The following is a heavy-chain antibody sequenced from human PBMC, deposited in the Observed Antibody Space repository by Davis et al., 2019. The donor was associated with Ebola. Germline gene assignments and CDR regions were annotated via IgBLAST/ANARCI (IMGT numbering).Heavy chain of an antibody. J-gene: IGHJ6*02. Sequence: ASVKVSCKASGYTFTSYAMHWVRQAPGQRLEWMGWINAGNVNTKYSQKFQGRVTITRDTSASTAYMELSSLRSEDTAVYYCARAAYYDFWSGYPAGMDVWGQGTTVTVSS. CDR2: INAGNVNT. D-gene: IGHD3-3*01. CDR3: ARAAYYDFWSGYPAGMDV. CDR1: GYTFTSYA. V-gene: IGHV1-3*01.